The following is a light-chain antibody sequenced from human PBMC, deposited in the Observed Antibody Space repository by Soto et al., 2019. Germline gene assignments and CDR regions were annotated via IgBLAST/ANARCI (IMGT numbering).Light chain of an antibody. CDR1: SSDVGGYNY. CDR3: SSYTSSITYV. CDR2: DVS. J-gene: IGLJ1*01. Sequence: QSALTQPASVSGSPGQSITISCTGTSSDVGGYNYVSWYQQHPGKAPKLMIYDVSNRPSGVSNRFSGSKSGNTASLTISGLLAEDEADYYCSSYTSSITYVFGTGTKVTVL. V-gene: IGLV2-14*01.